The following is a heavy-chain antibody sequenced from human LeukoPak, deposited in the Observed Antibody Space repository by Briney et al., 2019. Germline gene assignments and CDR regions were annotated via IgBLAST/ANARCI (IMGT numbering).Heavy chain of an antibody. CDR1: GFTFSSYS. J-gene: IGHJ4*02. CDR3: ARGMISISQPLYFDY. Sequence: PGGYLRLSCAASGFTFSSYSMNWVRQAPGKGLEWVSYISSSSSTIYYADSVKGRFTISRDNSKNTLFLQMNSLRAEDTAVYYCARGMISISQPLYFDYWGQGTLVTVSS. D-gene: IGHD3-9*01. V-gene: IGHV3-48*04. CDR2: ISSSSSTI.